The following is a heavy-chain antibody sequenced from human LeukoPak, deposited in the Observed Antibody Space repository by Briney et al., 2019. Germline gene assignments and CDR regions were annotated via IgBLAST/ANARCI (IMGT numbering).Heavy chain of an antibody. CDR2: INSDGSST. CDR3: ARALRYSSPFDY. J-gene: IGHJ4*02. Sequence: PGGSLRLSCAASGFTFSSYWMHWVLQAPGKGLVWVSRINSDGSSTSYADSVKGRFTISRDNAKNTLYLQMNSLRAEDTAVYYCARALRYSSPFDYWAQGTLVTFSS. D-gene: IGHD6-13*01. CDR1: GFTFSSYW. V-gene: IGHV3-74*01.